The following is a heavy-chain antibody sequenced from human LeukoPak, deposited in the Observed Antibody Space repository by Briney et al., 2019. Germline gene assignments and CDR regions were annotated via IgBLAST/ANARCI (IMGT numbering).Heavy chain of an antibody. Sequence: GGSLRLSCAASGFTFSSYGMYWVRQAPGKGLEWVAFIRYDGSDKYYADSVKGRFTISRDNAKNSLYLQMNSLRAEDTAVYYCARDLLGWELHYFDYWGQGTLVTVSS. J-gene: IGHJ4*02. V-gene: IGHV3-30*02. CDR3: ARDLLGWELHYFDY. CDR1: GFTFSSYG. D-gene: IGHD1-26*01. CDR2: IRYDGSDK.